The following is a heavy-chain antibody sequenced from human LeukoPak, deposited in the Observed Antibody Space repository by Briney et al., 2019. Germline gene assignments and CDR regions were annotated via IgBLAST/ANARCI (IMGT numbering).Heavy chain of an antibody. CDR1: GFTFSSYW. D-gene: IGHD3-10*01. V-gene: IGHV3-74*01. Sequence: GGSRRLSCAASGFTFSSYWMHWVRHAPGKGLVWVSLINTDGTTTNYADSVKGRFTISRDNAKNTLYLQMSTLRAEDTAVYYCATLTFGESDSFDYWGQGNLVTVSS. CDR2: INTDGTTT. J-gene: IGHJ4*02. CDR3: ATLTFGESDSFDY.